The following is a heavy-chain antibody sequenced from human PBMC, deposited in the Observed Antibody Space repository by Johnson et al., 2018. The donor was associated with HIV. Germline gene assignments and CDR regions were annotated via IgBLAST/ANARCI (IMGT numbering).Heavy chain of an antibody. Sequence: QVQLVESGGGVVQPGRSLRLSCAASGFTFSSYPMHWVRQAPDKGLEWVALMSYDGSNKYYADSVKGRFTISRDNSKNTLYLQITSLRAEDTAVYYCTRVGRGLGTEDAFDIWGQGTMVTVSS. J-gene: IGHJ3*02. V-gene: IGHV3-30-3*01. CDR3: TRVGRGLGTEDAFDI. D-gene: IGHD1-14*01. CDR2: MSYDGSNK. CDR1: GFTFSSYP.